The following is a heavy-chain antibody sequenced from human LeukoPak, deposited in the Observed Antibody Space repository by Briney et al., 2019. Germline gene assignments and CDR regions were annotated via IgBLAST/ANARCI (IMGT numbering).Heavy chain of an antibody. J-gene: IGHJ4*02. CDR1: GFTFSSYW. CDR3: ARARNYYGSGSYSGDY. Sequence: GGSLRLSCAASGFTFSSYWMSWVRQAPGKGLEWVANIKQDGSEAYYVDSVKGRFTISRDNAKNSLYLQMNSLRAEDTAVYYCARARNYYGSGSYSGDYWGQGTLVTVSS. CDR2: IKQDGSEA. D-gene: IGHD3-10*01. V-gene: IGHV3-7*01.